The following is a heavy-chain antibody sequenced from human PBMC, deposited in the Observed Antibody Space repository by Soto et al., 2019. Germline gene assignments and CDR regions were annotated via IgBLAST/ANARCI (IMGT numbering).Heavy chain of an antibody. CDR3: AKSPNPGSATASYYGMDV. J-gene: IGHJ6*02. CDR2: ISAYNGNT. Sequence: ASVKVSCKASGYTFTSYGISWVRQAPGQGLEWMGWISAYNGNTNYAQKLQGRVTMTTDTSTSTAYMELRSLRSEDTAVYYCAKSPNPGSATASYYGMDVWGLGTTVTVS. V-gene: IGHV1-18*01. CDR1: GYTFTSYG. D-gene: IGHD2-21*02.